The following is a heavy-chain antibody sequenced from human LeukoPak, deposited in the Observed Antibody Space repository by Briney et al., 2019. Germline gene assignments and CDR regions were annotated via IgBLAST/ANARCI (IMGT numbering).Heavy chain of an antibody. CDR1: GYTFTGYA. V-gene: IGHV1-2*06. Sequence: GASVKVSCKAYGYTFTGYAMHWVRQAPGQGLEWVGRIDPNSGGTNYAQDFQGRVTITRDTSINTAYMELSRLRSDDTAVYYCARGSSREQQLVDYWGQGTLVTVSS. CDR3: ARGSSREQQLVDY. D-gene: IGHD6-13*01. CDR2: IDPNSGGT. J-gene: IGHJ4*02.